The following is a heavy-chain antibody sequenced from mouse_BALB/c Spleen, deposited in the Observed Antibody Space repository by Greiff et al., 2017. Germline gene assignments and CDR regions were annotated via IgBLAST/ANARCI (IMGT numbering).Heavy chain of an antibody. J-gene: IGHJ4*01. CDR2: IWAGGST. V-gene: IGHV2-9*02. CDR3: ARVYGSSYGYAMDY. Sequence: VKLMESGPGLVAPSQSLSITCTVSGFSLTSYGVHWVRQPPGKGLEWLGVIWAGGSTNYNSALMSRLSISKDNSKSQVFLKMNSLQTDDTAMYYCARVYGSSYGYAMDYWGQGTSVTVSS. D-gene: IGHD1-1*01. CDR1: GFSLTSYG.